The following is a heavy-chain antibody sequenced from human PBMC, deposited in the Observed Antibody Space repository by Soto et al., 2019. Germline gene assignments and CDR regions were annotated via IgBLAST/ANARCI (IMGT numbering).Heavy chain of an antibody. Sequence: EARLLESGGGLIQPGGSLRLSCEASGFNFGAYAMSWVRQAPGKGLEWVPGISGSSSGTYYTDSVKGRFTISRDNSKNTVYLQMNSLRGEDTAVYYCAKDRSENFWVYYYAMDVWGQGTAVTVSS. CDR2: ISGSSSGT. CDR1: GFNFGAYA. D-gene: IGHD6-19*01. J-gene: IGHJ6*02. CDR3: AKDRSENFWVYYYAMDV. V-gene: IGHV3-23*01.